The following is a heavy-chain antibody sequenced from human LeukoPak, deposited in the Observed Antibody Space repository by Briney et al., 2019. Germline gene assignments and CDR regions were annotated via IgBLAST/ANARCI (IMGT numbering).Heavy chain of an antibody. CDR2: ISGYNGKT. CDR1: GYTFTSYG. D-gene: IGHD1-14*01. CDR3: ARSYNKTWYNWFDP. V-gene: IGHV1-18*01. Sequence: ASVKVSCKTSGYTFTSYGLSWGRQAPGQGLEWMGWISGYNGKTKYAQKFQDRVTMTTDTSTSTAYMELRSLTFDDTAVFYCARSYNKTWYNWFDPWGQGTLVTVSS. J-gene: IGHJ5*02.